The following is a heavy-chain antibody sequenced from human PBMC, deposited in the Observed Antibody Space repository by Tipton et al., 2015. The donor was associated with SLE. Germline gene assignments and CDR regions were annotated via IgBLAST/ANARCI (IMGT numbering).Heavy chain of an antibody. CDR3: AREDHSTYIY. CDR1: GFTFSAFW. Sequence: GSLRLSCTASGFTFSAFWMHWVRQPPGKGLVWVSRLNEGGTTTNYAESVKGRFTISRDNAKSTLYLQMNSLRAEDTAVYYCAREDHSTYIYWGQGTLLTVSS. D-gene: IGHD4-11*01. CDR2: LNEGGTTT. J-gene: IGHJ4*02. V-gene: IGHV3-74*01.